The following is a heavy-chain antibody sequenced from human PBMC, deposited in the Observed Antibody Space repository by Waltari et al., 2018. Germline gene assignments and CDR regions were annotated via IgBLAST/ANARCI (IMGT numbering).Heavy chain of an antibody. D-gene: IGHD3-3*01. V-gene: IGHV4-34*01. CDR1: GGSFSGYY. Sequence: QVQLQQWGAGLVEPSETLSLTCAVYGGSFSGYYWSWIRQPPGKGLEWIGEINHSGSTNYNPSLKSRVTISVDTSKNQFSLKLSSVTAADTAVYYCARGGRVTIFAYYYYGMDVWGQGTTVTVSS. J-gene: IGHJ6*02. CDR3: ARGGRVTIFAYYYYGMDV. CDR2: INHSGST.